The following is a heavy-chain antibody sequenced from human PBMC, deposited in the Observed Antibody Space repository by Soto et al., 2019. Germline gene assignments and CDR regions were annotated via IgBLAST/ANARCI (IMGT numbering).Heavy chain of an antibody. V-gene: IGHV3-23*01. Sequence: HPGGSLRLSCAASGFTFSSYAMSWVRQAPGKGLEWVSAISGSGGSTYYADSVKGRFTISADKSISTAYLQWSSLKASDTAMYYCASSGWFGELWRSGGAFDIWGQGTMVTVSS. J-gene: IGHJ3*02. CDR3: ASSGWFGELWRSGGAFDI. D-gene: IGHD3-10*01. CDR2: ISGSGGST. CDR1: GFTFSSYA.